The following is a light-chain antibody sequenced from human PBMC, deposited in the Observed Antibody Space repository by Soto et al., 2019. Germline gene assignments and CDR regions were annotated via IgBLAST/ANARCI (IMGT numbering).Light chain of an antibody. CDR3: SSYSSSNTLGV. CDR2: EVS. J-gene: IGLJ3*02. V-gene: IGLV2-14*01. CDR1: SSDVGTYNY. Sequence: QSVLTQPASVSGSPGQSITISCTGTSSDVGTYNYVSWYQHHPGNAPKLMIYEVSNRPSGVSNRFSGSKSGNTASLTISGLQAEDEADYYCSSYSSSNTLGVFGGGTKLTVL.